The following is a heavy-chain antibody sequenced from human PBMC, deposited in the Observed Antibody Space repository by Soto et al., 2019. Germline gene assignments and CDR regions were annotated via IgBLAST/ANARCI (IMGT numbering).Heavy chain of an antibody. D-gene: IGHD2-2*01. V-gene: IGHV1-18*01. CDR1: GYTFTSYG. Sequence: GASVKVSCKASGYTFTSYGISWVRQAPGQGLEWMGWISAYNGNTNYAQKLQGRVTMTTDTSTSTAYMELRSLRSDDTAVYYCARDFIVVVPAAPDAFDIWGQGTMVTVSS. CDR3: ARDFIVVVPAAPDAFDI. J-gene: IGHJ3*02. CDR2: ISAYNGNT.